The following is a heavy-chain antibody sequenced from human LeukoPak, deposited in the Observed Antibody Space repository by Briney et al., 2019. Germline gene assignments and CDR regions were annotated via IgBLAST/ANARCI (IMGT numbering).Heavy chain of an antibody. CDR1: GFTFTSYT. CDR2: ISTSSSYT. V-gene: IGHV3-21*01. D-gene: IGHD1-14*01. CDR3: ERDGGNQRSYYYYYMAV. Sequence: GGSLTLSCTASGFTFTSYTMNWVRQAPGKRPEWVASISTSSSYTNYADSVKGRFTISRDKSENTLYLQMNSLRPADTAVYYCERDGGNQRSYYYYYMAVWGEGPTVSV. J-gene: IGHJ6*03.